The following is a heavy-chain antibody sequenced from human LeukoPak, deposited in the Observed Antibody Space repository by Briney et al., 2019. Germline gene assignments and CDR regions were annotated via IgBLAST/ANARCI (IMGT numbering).Heavy chain of an antibody. CDR3: ARVVVAAVRAFDI. CDR1: GFTVNNKY. J-gene: IGHJ3*02. Sequence: PGGSLRLSCAASGFTVNNKYMTWVRQAPGKGLEWVSLIYNDGRTYYADSVKGRFTISRDNAKNSLYLQMNSLRAEDTAVYYCARVVVAAVRAFDIWGQGTMVTVSS. CDR2: IYNDGRT. V-gene: IGHV3-66*01. D-gene: IGHD2-15*01.